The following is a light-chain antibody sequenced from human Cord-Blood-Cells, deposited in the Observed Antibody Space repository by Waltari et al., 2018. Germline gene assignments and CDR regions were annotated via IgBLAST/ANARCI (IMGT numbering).Light chain of an antibody. J-gene: IGKJ1*01. V-gene: IGKV3-15*01. CDR2: GAS. CDR3: QQYNNWPQT. Sequence: EIVMTQSPATLSVSPGERATLSCRASQSVSSNLAWYQQKPGQAHRLLIYGASTRATGIPARFSGSGSGTEFTRTISSLQSEDFAVYYCQQYNNWPQTFGQGTKVEIK. CDR1: QSVSSN.